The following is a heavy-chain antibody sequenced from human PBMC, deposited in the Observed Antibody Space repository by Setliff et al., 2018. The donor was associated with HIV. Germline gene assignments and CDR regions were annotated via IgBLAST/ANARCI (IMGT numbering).Heavy chain of an antibody. D-gene: IGHD4-17*01. CDR3: AREIQNCGGNHYYCYMDV. V-gene: IGHV3-13*01. CDR2: MGLLGDT. Sequence: GGSLRLSCAASGFTFSSYDMHWVRQVAGKGLEWVSAMGLLGDTYYADSVKGRFTISREDAKNSLYLQMNSLRAGDTAVYYCAREIQNCGGNHYYCYMDVWGKGTTVTVSS. J-gene: IGHJ6*03. CDR1: GFTFSSYD.